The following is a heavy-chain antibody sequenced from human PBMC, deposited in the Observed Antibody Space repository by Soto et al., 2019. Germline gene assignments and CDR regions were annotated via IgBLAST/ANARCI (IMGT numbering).Heavy chain of an antibody. D-gene: IGHD3-10*01. CDR2: IYYSGST. CDR1: GGTIKSGAYY. V-gene: IGHV4-31*03. CDR3: ARDRPIRHSGSPWLYP. J-gene: IGHJ5*02. Sequence: QVQLKESGPGLVKPSQTLSLTCTVSGGTIKSGAYYWSWIRQHPGKGLEWIGYIYYSGSTFYNPSLRSRVTVSVDTSKNQFALRITSVTAADTAVYYCARDRPIRHSGSPWLYPWGQGTLVTVSS.